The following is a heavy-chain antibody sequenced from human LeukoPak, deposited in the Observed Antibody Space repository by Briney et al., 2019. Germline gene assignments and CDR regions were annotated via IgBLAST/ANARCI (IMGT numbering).Heavy chain of an antibody. J-gene: IGHJ4*02. D-gene: IGHD6-13*01. CDR2: INHSGST. CDR1: GGSFSGYY. CDR3: ARGPGPYSSSFDC. V-gene: IGHV4-34*01. Sequence: SETLSLTCAVYGGSFSGYYWSWIRQPPGKGLEWIGEINHSGSTNYNPSLKSRVTISVDTSKNQFSLKLSSVTAADTAVYYCARGPGPYSSSFDCWGQGTLVTVSS.